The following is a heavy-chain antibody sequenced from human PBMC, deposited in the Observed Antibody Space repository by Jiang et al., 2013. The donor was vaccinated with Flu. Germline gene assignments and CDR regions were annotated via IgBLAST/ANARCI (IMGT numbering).Heavy chain of an antibody. CDR3: ARGATTVGSLDY. J-gene: IGHJ4*02. Sequence: FSGYAVSLKGRITINADTSKNQFSLQLNSVTPEDTAVYYCARGATTVGSLDYWGQGTLVIVSS. V-gene: IGHV6-1*01. D-gene: IGHD4-23*01. CDR2: FS.